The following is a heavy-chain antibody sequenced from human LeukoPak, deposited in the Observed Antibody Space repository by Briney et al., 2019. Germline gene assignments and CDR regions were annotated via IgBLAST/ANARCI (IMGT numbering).Heavy chain of an antibody. Sequence: SRTLSLTCTVTGGSISSGSYYWSWIRQPAGKGLEWIGRIYTSGSTNYNPSLKSRVTISVDTSKNEFSLKLSSVTAADTAVYYRASGYYYSGDYRGQGTLVTVSS. D-gene: IGHD3-22*01. CDR1: GGSISSGSYY. V-gene: IGHV4-61*02. CDR3: ASGYYYSGDY. CDR2: IYTSGST. J-gene: IGHJ4*02.